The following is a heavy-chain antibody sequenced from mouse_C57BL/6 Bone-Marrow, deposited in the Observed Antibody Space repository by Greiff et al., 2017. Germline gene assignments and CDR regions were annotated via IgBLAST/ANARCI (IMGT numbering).Heavy chain of an antibody. CDR1: GFNIKDYY. CDR2: IDPEDGET. CDR3: APHYYGKGFDV. J-gene: IGHJ1*03. Sequence: VQLQQSGAELVKPGASVKLSCTASGFNIKDYYMHWVKQRTEKGLEWIGRIDPEDGETKYAPKFQGKDTITADTSSNTAYLQLSSLTSEDTAVYYCAPHYYGKGFDVWGTGTTVTVSS. V-gene: IGHV14-2*01. D-gene: IGHD1-2*01.